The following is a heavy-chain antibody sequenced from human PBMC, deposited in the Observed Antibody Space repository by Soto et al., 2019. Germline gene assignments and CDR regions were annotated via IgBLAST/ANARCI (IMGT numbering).Heavy chain of an antibody. CDR1: GYNFSNYW. D-gene: IGHD6-19*01. CDR2: IFPGDSDT. V-gene: IGHV5-51*01. J-gene: IGHJ3*02. CDR3: AAGYSTGLDGFDI. Sequence: PXESLKISCKGSGYNFSNYWIGWVRQMPGKGLEWMGMIFPGDSDTKNSPSLQGQITMSVDKSKSSAYLQRRSLKASDTAMYYCAAGYSTGLDGFDIWGQGPMVTVSS.